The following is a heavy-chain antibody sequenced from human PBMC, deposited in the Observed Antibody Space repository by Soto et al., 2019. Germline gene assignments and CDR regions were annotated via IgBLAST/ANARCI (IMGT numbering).Heavy chain of an antibody. V-gene: IGHV3-21*01. Sequence: EVQLVESGGGLVKPGGSLRLSCAASGFTFSSYSMNWVRQAPGKGLEWVSSISSSSSYIYYADSVKGRFTISRDNAKNSLYLQMNSLRAEGTAVYYCARARTLVRGVIITEPDAFDIWGQGTMVTVSS. CDR3: ARARTLVRGVIITEPDAFDI. J-gene: IGHJ3*02. CDR1: GFTFSSYS. D-gene: IGHD3-10*01. CDR2: ISSSSSYI.